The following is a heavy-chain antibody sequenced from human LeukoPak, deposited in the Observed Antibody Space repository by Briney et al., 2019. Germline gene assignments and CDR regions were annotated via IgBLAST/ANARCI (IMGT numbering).Heavy chain of an antibody. CDR3: ARVGATRHKFVLPDV. CDR1: GGSISSYY. CDR2: IYYSGST. Sequence: SETLSLTCTVSGGSISSYYLSWIRQPPGKGLEWVGYIYYSGSTNYNPSLKSRVTISVDTSKNQFSLKLSSVTAADTAVYYCARVGATRHKFVLPDVWGQGTLVTVSS. D-gene: IGHD1-26*01. V-gene: IGHV4-59*01. J-gene: IGHJ4*02.